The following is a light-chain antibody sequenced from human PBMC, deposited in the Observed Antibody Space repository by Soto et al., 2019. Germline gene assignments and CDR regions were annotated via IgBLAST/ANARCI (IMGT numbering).Light chain of an antibody. Sequence: DIVLTQSPDSLAVSLGERATINCKSSQSVLYSSTDKNYLAWYQQKPGQPPKLLIYWASARESGAPDRFSERGSGTDFTLTISSLQAEDVAIYYCQQYYSLPRTFGQGTKVEVK. V-gene: IGKV4-1*01. CDR3: QQYYSLPRT. CDR2: WAS. CDR1: QSVLYSSTDKNY. J-gene: IGKJ1*01.